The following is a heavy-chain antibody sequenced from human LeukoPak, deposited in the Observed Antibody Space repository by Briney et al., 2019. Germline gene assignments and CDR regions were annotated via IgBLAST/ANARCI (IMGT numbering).Heavy chain of an antibody. D-gene: IGHD1-26*01. V-gene: IGHV3-30*18. CDR3: AKVKGKWELLYYFDY. CDR2: ISYDGSNK. CDR1: GFTFSSYG. Sequence: GGSLRLSCAASGFTFSSYGMHWVRQAPGKGLEWLAVISYDGSNKYYADSVKGRYTISRDNSKNTLYLQMNSLRAEDTAVYYCAKVKGKWELLYYFDYWGQGTLVTVSS. J-gene: IGHJ4*02.